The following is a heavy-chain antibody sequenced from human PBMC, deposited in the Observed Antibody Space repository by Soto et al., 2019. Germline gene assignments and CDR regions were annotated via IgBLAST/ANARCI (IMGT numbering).Heavy chain of an antibody. CDR2: IYYSGST. D-gene: IGHD6-19*01. Sequence: SGTLSLTCTVSGGSISSYYWSWIRQPPGKGLEWIGYIYYSGSTNYNPSLKSRVTISVDTSKNQFSLKLSSVTAADTAVYYCARVRSSSGWYYFDYWGQGTLVTVSS. J-gene: IGHJ4*02. CDR3: ARVRSSSGWYYFDY. V-gene: IGHV4-59*01. CDR1: GGSISSYY.